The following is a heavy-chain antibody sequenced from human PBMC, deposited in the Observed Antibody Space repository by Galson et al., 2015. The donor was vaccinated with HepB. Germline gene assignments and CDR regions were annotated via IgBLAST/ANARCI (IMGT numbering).Heavy chain of an antibody. D-gene: IGHD2-2*01. CDR1: GYTLTELS. J-gene: IGHJ6*03. Sequence: SVKVSCKVSGYTLTELSMHWVRQAPGKGLEWMGGFDPEDGETIYAQKFQGRVTMTTDTSTDTAYMELSSLRSEDTAVYYCATVGGVVPAAMKPHPAPYYYYYMDVWGKVTTVTVSS. CDR3: ATVGGVVPAAMKPHPAPYYYYYMDV. V-gene: IGHV1-24*01. CDR2: FDPEDGET.